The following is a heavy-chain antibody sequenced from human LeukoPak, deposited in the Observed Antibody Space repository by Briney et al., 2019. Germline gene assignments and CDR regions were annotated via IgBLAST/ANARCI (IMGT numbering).Heavy chain of an antibody. CDR2: IPYDGSNK. V-gene: IGHV3-30-3*01. D-gene: IGHD6-19*01. CDR1: GFTFSSYA. Sequence: GGSLRLSCAASGFTFSSYAMHWVRQAPGKGLEWVAVIPYDGSNKYYADSVKGRFTISRDNSKNTLYLQMNSLRAEDTAVYYCATSRSSGWFHRYYFDYWGQGTLVTVSS. J-gene: IGHJ4*02. CDR3: ATSRSSGWFHRYYFDY.